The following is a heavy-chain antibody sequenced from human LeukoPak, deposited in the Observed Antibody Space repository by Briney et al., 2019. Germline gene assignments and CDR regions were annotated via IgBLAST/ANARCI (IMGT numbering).Heavy chain of an antibody. J-gene: IGHJ4*02. CDR3: ARGSGNYEWY. D-gene: IGHD1-26*01. CDR1: GYTFTAYY. CDR2: INPKSGDT. Sequence: GASVKVSCKASGYTFTAYYMHWVRQAPGQGLEWMGWINPKSGDTNFAQNFQGRVTLTRERSISTAYMDLSGLRSDDTAVDCCARGSGNYEWYWGQGTLVTVSS. V-gene: IGHV1-2*02.